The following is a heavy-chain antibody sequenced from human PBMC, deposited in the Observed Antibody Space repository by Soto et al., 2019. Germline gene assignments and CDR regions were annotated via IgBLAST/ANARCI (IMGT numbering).Heavy chain of an antibody. V-gene: IGHV1-2*04. Sequence: ASVKVSCKASGYTFTGYYMHWVRQAPGQGLEWMGWINPNSGGTNYAQKFQGWVTMTRDTSISTAYMELGRLRSDDTAVYYCARETGIAAAGTVDYYYGMDVWGQGTTVTVSS. CDR2: INPNSGGT. D-gene: IGHD6-13*01. J-gene: IGHJ6*02. CDR1: GYTFTGYY. CDR3: ARETGIAAAGTVDYYYGMDV.